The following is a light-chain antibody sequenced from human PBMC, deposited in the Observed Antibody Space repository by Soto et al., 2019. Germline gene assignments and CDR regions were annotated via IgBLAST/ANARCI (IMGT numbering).Light chain of an antibody. Sequence: EIVMTQYPATLSVSPGERATLSCRASQSVSSNLAWYQQKAGQAPRLLMYGASTRATGIPARFSGSGSGTEFTLTISSLQSEDFAVYYCQQYNNWPLTFGGGTKV. J-gene: IGKJ4*01. CDR1: QSVSSN. CDR2: GAS. V-gene: IGKV3-15*01. CDR3: QQYNNWPLT.